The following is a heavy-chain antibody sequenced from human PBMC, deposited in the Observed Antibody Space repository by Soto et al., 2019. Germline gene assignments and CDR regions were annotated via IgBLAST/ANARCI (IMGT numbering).Heavy chain of an antibody. Sequence: QVQLVQSGAEVKKPGSSVKVSCKASGGTFSSYAISWVRQAPGQGLEWMGGIIPIFGTANYAQKFQGRVTITADKSTSTAYMEMSSLRSEDTAVYYCARASSYDSSGYTYSGVDYWGQGTLVTVSS. J-gene: IGHJ4*02. V-gene: IGHV1-69*06. CDR1: GGTFSSYA. D-gene: IGHD3-22*01. CDR3: ARASSYDSSGYTYSGVDY. CDR2: IIPIFGTA.